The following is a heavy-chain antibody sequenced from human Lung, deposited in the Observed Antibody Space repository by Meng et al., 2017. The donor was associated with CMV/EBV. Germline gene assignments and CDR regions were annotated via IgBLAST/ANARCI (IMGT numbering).Heavy chain of an antibody. CDR1: GYRFSAHY. J-gene: IGHJ4*02. CDR2: INPNNGGT. Sequence: AXVXVSCKASGYRFSAHYMHWVRQAPGQGLEWMGWINPNNGGTKYAQKFQGRVTMTRDTSISTVYMELSRLRSEDTAVYFCVRVLFQFVDYWGQGTLVTVSS. D-gene: IGHD3-3*01. V-gene: IGHV1-2*02. CDR3: VRVLFQFVDY.